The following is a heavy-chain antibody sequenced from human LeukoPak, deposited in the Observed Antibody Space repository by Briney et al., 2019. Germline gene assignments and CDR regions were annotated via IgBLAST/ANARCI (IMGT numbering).Heavy chain of an antibody. V-gene: IGHV1-2*02. Sequence: GASVKVSCKASGYTFIDYYLQWVRQAPGQGLEWVGWINPNSGVTNYAQKFQGRVSTTSDTSISTVYMELSRLRSDDTAVYYCSREDYWGQGTLVTVSS. CDR3: SREDY. J-gene: IGHJ4*02. CDR1: GYTFIDYY. CDR2: INPNSGVT.